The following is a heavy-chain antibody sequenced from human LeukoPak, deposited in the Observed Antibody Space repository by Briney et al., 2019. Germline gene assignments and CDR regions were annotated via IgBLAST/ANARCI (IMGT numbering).Heavy chain of an antibody. CDR1: GGSFSGYY. Sequence: PSETLSLTCAVYGGSFSGYYWSWIRQPPGKGLEWIGEINHSGSTDYNPSLKSRVTISVDTSKNQFSLKLSSVTAADTAVYYCARLRILLWFGDNKAPFDYWGQGTLVTASS. J-gene: IGHJ4*02. V-gene: IGHV4-34*01. CDR3: ARLRILLWFGDNKAPFDY. CDR2: INHSGST. D-gene: IGHD3-10*01.